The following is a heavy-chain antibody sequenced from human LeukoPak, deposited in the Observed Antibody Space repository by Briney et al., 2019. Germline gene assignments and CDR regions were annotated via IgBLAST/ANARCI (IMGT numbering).Heavy chain of an antibody. D-gene: IGHD1-1*01. CDR2: IYYSGST. V-gene: IGHV4-30-4*08. J-gene: IGHJ4*02. Sequence: PSQTLSLTCTVSGDSISSDDYYWTWIRQPPGKRLEWIGYIYYSGSTYYNPSLKSRVTISVDTSKNQFSLNLNSVTAADTAVYYCARRLAERGVFDYWGQGTLVTVSS. CDR1: GDSISSDDYY. CDR3: ARRLAERGVFDY.